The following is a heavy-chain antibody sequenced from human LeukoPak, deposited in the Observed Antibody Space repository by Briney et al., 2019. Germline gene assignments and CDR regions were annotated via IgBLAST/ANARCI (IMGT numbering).Heavy chain of an antibody. CDR1: SGSFSGYY. V-gene: IGHV4-34*01. D-gene: IGHD3-10*01. CDR2: IYHSGST. J-gene: IGHJ4*02. CDR3: ARGFATMVRGVVLDF. Sequence: SETLSLTCAVYSGSFSGYYWSWIRQPPGKGLEWIGEIYHSGSTNYNPSLKSRVTISVDASKNQFSLKLNSVTAADTAVYYCARGFATMVRGVVLDFWGQGTLVTVSS.